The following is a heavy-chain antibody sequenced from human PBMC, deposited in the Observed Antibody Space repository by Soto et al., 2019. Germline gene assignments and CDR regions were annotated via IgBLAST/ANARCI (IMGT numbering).Heavy chain of an antibody. V-gene: IGHV1-18*01. D-gene: IGHD1-26*01. CDR1: GYTFTSYG. CDR2: ISAYNGNT. Sequence: ASVKVSCKASGYTFTSYGISWVRQAPGQGLERMGWISAYNGNTNYAQKLQGRVTMTTDTSTSTAYMELRSLRSDDTAVYYCARDPPRIVGATYYFDYWGQGTLVTVSS. CDR3: ARDPPRIVGATYYFDY. J-gene: IGHJ4*02.